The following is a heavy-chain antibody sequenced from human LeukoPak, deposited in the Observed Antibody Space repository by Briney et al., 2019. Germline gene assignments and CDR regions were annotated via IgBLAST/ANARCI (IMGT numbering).Heavy chain of an antibody. CDR2: ISGSGGST. D-gene: IGHD3-10*01. J-gene: IGHJ6*02. Sequence: GGSLRLSCAASGFTFSSYAMSWARQAPGKGLEWVSAISGSGGSTYYADSVKGRFTISRVNSKNTLYLQMNSLRAEDTAVYYCAKVRWEAGSYLGMDVWGQGTTVTVSS. V-gene: IGHV3-23*01. CDR3: AKVRWEAGSYLGMDV. CDR1: GFTFSSYA.